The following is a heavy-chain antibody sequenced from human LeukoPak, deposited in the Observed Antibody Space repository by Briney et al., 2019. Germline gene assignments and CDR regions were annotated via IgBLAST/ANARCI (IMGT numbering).Heavy chain of an antibody. Sequence: GASVKVSCKASGYTFTGYYMHWVRQAPGHGLEWMGWINPNSGGTNYAQKFQGRVTMTRDTSISTAYMELSRLRSDDTAVYYCARDPSGSYPIDYWGQGTLVTVSS. J-gene: IGHJ4*02. CDR2: INPNSGGT. CDR1: GYTFTGYY. V-gene: IGHV1-2*02. D-gene: IGHD1-26*01. CDR3: ARDPSGSYPIDY.